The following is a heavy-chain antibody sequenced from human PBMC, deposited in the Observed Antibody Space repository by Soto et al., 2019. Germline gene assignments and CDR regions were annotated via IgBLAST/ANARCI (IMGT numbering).Heavy chain of an antibody. D-gene: IGHD1-26*01. CDR1: GYTFTTHA. V-gene: IGHV1-3*01. Sequence: QVQVVQSGAEVKKPGASVKISCKASGYTFTTHAMHWVRQAPGQSLEWMGWLNGGTGQTKHSQRFQGRVNNPQDTIGSTAYMGTSRLRTESTAVFFCARRKGMGENHHHLWLDIRGQGTKVPVS. CDR3: ARRKGMGENHHHLWLDI. J-gene: IGHJ6*02. CDR2: LNGGTGQT.